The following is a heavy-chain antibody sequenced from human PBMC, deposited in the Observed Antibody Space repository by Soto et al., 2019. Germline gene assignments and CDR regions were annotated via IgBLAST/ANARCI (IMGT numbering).Heavy chain of an antibody. Sequence: GGSLRLSCAASGFTFNNAWMSWVRQAPGKGLEWVGRIKRETDGGTTDYAAPVKGRFTISRDDSKNTLYLQMNSLKTEDTAVYYCAVHLPYFDGLAIDHWGQGTLVTVSS. J-gene: IGHJ4*02. CDR1: GFTFNNAW. CDR3: AVHLPYFDGLAIDH. D-gene: IGHD3-9*01. CDR2: IKRETDGGTT. V-gene: IGHV3-15*01.